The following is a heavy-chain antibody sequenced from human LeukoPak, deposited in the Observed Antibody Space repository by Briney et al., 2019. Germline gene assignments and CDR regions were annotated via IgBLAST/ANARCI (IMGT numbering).Heavy chain of an antibody. CDR1: GFTFSSYS. V-gene: IGHV3-21*01. CDR2: ISSSSGYI. CDR3: ARDAWGVSRVWFGESVLGG. J-gene: IGHJ4*02. D-gene: IGHD3-10*01. Sequence: GSLRLSCAASGFTFSSYSMNWVRQAPGKGLEWVSSISSSSGYIYYADSVKGRFTISRDNAKNSLYLQMNSLRAEDTAVYYCARDAWGVSRVWFGESVLGGWGQGTLVTVSS.